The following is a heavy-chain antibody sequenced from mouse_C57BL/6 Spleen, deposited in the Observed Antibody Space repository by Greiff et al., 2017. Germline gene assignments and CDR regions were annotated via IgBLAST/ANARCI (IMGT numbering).Heavy chain of an antibody. V-gene: IGHV1-54*01. CDR1: GYAFTNYL. Sequence: VKLMESGAELVRPGTSVKVSCKASGYAFTNYLIEWVKQRPGQGLEWIGVINPGSGGTNYNEKFKGKATLTADKSSSTAYMQLSSLTSEDSAVYFCARKGPGTDYWGQGTTLTVSS. J-gene: IGHJ2*01. CDR3: ARKGPGTDY. CDR2: INPGSGGT.